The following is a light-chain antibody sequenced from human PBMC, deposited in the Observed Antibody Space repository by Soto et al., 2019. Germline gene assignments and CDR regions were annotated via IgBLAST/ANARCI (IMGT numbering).Light chain of an antibody. Sequence: EIVLTQSPGTLSLSPGERATLSCRASQSVSSSYLAWYQQKPGQAPRLLIHGASSRASGIPDRFSGSGSGTDFTLTISRLEPEDSAVYYCQQYSNSPMYTFGQGTKLEIK. V-gene: IGKV3-20*01. J-gene: IGKJ2*01. CDR3: QQYSNSPMYT. CDR1: QSVSSSY. CDR2: GAS.